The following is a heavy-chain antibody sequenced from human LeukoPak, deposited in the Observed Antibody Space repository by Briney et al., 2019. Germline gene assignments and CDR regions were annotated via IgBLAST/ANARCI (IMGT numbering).Heavy chain of an antibody. CDR1: GFTFSDYY. D-gene: IGHD2-21*01. Sequence: GGSLRLSCAASGFTFSDYYMSWIRQAPGKGLEWVSYISSSGRIIYYADSVKGRFTISRDNAKNSLFLQMNSLRAEDTAVYYWRVLPYSVREVGGKGTAVTVSS. J-gene: IGHJ6*04. CDR2: ISSSGRII. V-gene: IGHV3-11*01. CDR3: RVLPYSVREV.